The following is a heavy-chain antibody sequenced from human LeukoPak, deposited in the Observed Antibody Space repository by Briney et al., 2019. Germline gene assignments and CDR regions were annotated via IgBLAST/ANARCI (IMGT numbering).Heavy chain of an antibody. J-gene: IGHJ6*04. CDR1: GGSISSYY. CDR2: IYYSGST. V-gene: IGHV4-59*12. Sequence: SETLSLTCTVSGGSISSYYWSWIRQPPGKGLEWIGYIYYSGSTNYNPSLQSRVTISVDTSKNQFSLKLSSVTAADTAVYFCAREDRGAHDVWGKGATVTVSS. D-gene: IGHD3-10*01. CDR3: AREDRGAHDV.